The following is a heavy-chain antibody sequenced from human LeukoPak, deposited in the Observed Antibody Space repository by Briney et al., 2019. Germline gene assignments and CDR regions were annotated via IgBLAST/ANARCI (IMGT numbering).Heavy chain of an antibody. J-gene: IGHJ4*02. CDR3: AKDSKGYYDSSGFDY. CDR2: ISGSSGST. V-gene: IGHV3-23*01. CDR1: GFTFSSYA. D-gene: IGHD3-22*01. Sequence: GGSLRLSCAASGFTFSSYAMSWVRQAPGKGLEWVSAISGSSGSTYYADSVKGRFTISRDNSKNTLYLQMNSLRAEDTAVYYCAKDSKGYYDSSGFDYWGQGTLVTVSS.